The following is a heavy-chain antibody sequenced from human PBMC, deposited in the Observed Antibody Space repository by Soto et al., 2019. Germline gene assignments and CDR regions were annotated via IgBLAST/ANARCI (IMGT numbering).Heavy chain of an antibody. CDR3: ARDRMGYSGSGRCVGLCHYYHGMDV. CDR2: IYYSGST. D-gene: IGHD3-10*01. Sequence: SETLSLTCTVSGGSISSYYWTWIRQSPGKGLEWIGYIYYSGSTNYNPSLKSRVTISVDTSKNQFSLTLSSVTAADTAVYYCARDRMGYSGSGRCVGLCHYYHGMDVWGQGTTVTVSS. V-gene: IGHV4-59*01. CDR1: GGSISSYY. J-gene: IGHJ6*02.